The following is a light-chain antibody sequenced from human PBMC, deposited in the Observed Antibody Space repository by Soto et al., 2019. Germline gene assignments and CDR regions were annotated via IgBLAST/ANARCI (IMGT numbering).Light chain of an antibody. Sequence: EIVLTQSPGTLSLSPGDTATLSCRASQSLSSSYLAWYQQRPGQAPRLLIYGASGRATGIPDRFSGSGSGTDFTLTISRHDPEDFAVYSCQQYCGSMTFGQGTRLEIE. CDR2: GAS. CDR3: QQYCGSMT. V-gene: IGKV3-20*01. CDR1: QSLSSSY. J-gene: IGKJ5*01.